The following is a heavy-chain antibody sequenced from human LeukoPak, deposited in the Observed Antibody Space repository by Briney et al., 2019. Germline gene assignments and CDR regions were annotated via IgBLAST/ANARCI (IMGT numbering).Heavy chain of an antibody. J-gene: IGHJ4*02. V-gene: IGHV3-11*01. D-gene: IGHD3-9*01. CDR2: ISSSGSTI. Sequence: PGGSLRLSCAASGFTFSDYYMSWIRQAPGKGLEWVSYISSSGSTIYYADSVKGRFTISRDNAKNSPYLQMNSLRAEDTAVYYCARGGVLRYFDWLSVPYYFDYWGQGTLVTVSS. CDR1: GFTFSDYY. CDR3: ARGGVLRYFDWLSVPYYFDY.